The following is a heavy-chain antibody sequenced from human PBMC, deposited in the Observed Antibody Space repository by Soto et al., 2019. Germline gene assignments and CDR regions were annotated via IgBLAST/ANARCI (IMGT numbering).Heavy chain of an antibody. CDR2: INPSGGST. Sequence: QVQLVQSGAEVKKPGASVKVSCKASGYTFTSYYMHWVRQAPGQGLEWMGRINPSGGSTSYAQKFPGRVTMTRETATNTVYMELSSLRSEDTAVYFCSIASPSCSFDSWGQGNLVTVSS. CDR1: GYTFTSYY. V-gene: IGHV1-46*01. D-gene: IGHD2-2*01. CDR3: SIASPSCSFDS. J-gene: IGHJ4*02.